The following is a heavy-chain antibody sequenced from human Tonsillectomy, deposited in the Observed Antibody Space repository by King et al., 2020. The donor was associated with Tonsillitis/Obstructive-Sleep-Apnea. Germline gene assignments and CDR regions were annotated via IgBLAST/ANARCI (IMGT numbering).Heavy chain of an antibody. J-gene: IGHJ6*03. Sequence: VQLVESGGGVVQPGRSLRLSCAASASGFTFSSYGMHWVRQAPGKGLEWVAVISYDGSNKYYADSVKGRFTISRDNSKKTLFLQMNSLRDEDTAVYYCAKEQYYYDSSSGSTDYMDVWGKGTTITVSS. D-gene: IGHD3-22*01. V-gene: IGHV3-30*18. CDR2: ISYDGSNK. CDR1: ASGFTFSSYG. CDR3: AKEQYYYDSSSGSTDYMDV.